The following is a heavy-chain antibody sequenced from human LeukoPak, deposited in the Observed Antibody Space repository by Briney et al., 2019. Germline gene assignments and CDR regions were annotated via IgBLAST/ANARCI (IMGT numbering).Heavy chain of an antibody. D-gene: IGHD3-22*01. V-gene: IGHV4-34*01. CDR3: ARARITMIVVVITTRPYNWFDP. CDR1: GGSFSGYY. Sequence: SETLSLTCAVYGGSFSGYYWSWIRQPPGKGLEWIGEINHSGSTNYNPSLKSRVTISVDTSKNQFSLKLSSVTAADTAVYYCARARITMIVVVITTRPYNWFDPWGQGTLVTVSS. CDR2: INHSGST. J-gene: IGHJ5*02.